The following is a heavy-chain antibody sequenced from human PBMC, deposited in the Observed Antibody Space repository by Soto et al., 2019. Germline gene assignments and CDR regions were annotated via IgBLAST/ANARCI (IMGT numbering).Heavy chain of an antibody. V-gene: IGHV4-31*03. CDR3: AREAGYCSSTSCYTPNGMDV. Sequence: SETLSLTCTVSGGSISSGGYYWSWIRQHPGKGLEWIGYIYYSGSTYYNPSLKSRVTTSVDTSKNQFSLKLSSVTAADTAVYYCAREAGYCSSTSCYTPNGMDVWGQGTTVTVSS. CDR2: IYYSGST. CDR1: GGSISSGGYY. J-gene: IGHJ6*02. D-gene: IGHD2-2*02.